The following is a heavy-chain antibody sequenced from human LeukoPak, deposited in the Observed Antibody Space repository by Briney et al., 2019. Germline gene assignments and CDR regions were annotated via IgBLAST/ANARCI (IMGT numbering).Heavy chain of an antibody. CDR3: ARRNKYGHRVNFGFDY. D-gene: IGHD1-14*01. V-gene: IGHV4-39*07. CDR2: IHHSGST. CDR1: GDSITSGSYY. Sequence: PSQTLSLTCTVSGDSITSGSYYWSWIRQPPGKGLEWIGMIHHSGSTYYNPSLKSRVTISGDTSKNQFSLKLSSVTAADTAVYYCARRNKYGHRVNFGFDYWGQGTLVTVSS. J-gene: IGHJ4*02.